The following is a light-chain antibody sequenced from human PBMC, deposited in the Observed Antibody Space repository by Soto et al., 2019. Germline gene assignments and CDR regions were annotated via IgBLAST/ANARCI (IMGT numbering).Light chain of an antibody. Sequence: EIVLTQSPGTLSLSPGERATLSCRASQSVPGNYLAWLQHKPGQAPRLLIYGASSRAIGIPDRFSGSGSGTDSTLTISRVEPEDCAVYYCQQYTSPPLTLGQGTKVETK. V-gene: IGKV3-20*01. CDR1: QSVPGNY. CDR2: GAS. J-gene: IGKJ1*01. CDR3: QQYTSPPLT.